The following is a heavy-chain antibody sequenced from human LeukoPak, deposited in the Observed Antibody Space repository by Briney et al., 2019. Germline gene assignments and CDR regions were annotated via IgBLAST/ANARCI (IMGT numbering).Heavy chain of an antibody. Sequence: GASVKVSCKASGGTFSSYAISWVRQAPGQGLEWMGGIIPIFGTANYAQKFQGRVTITTDESTSTAYMELSSLRSEDTAMYYCARDKSIAARPASYYYYMDVWGKGTTVTVSS. CDR3: ARDKSIAARPASYYYYMDV. J-gene: IGHJ6*03. CDR1: GGTFSSYA. V-gene: IGHV1-69*05. CDR2: IIPIFGTA. D-gene: IGHD6-6*01.